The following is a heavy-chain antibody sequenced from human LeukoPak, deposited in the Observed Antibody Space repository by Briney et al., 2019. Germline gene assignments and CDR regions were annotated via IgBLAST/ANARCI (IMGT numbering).Heavy chain of an antibody. Sequence: PSETLSLTCTVSGGSISSGDYYWSWIRQPPGKGLEWIGYIYYSGSTYYNPSLKSRVTISVDTSKNQFSLKLSSVTAADTAVYYCARDWGTVRGLFINWFDPWGQGTLVTVSS. CDR2: IYYSGST. J-gene: IGHJ5*02. CDR1: GGSISSGDYY. V-gene: IGHV4-30-4*01. D-gene: IGHD3-10*01. CDR3: ARDWGTVRGLFINWFDP.